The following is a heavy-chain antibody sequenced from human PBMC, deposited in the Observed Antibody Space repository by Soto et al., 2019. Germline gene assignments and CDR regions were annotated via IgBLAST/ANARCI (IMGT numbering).Heavy chain of an antibody. Sequence: SETLSSPGTVSGGSISSGDYYWSWIRQPPGKGLEWIGYIYYSGSTYYNPSLKSRVTISVDTSKNQFSLKLSSVTAADTAVYYCASLGFIPAEYFQHWAQGNLVTVSS. CDR1: GGSISSGDYY. CDR3: ASLGFIPAEYFQH. J-gene: IGHJ1*01. CDR2: IYYSGST. V-gene: IGHV4-30-4*01. D-gene: IGHD2-21*01.